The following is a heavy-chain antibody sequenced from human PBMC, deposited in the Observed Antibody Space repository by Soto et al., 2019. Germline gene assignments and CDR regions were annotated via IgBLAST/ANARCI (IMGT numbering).Heavy chain of an antibody. Sequence: PXGSLILSCAASGFIFSGHTMSWVRQAPGTGLEWVSSIDQTGAYTNYAESVKGRFTISRDNSRNTLDLHMNSLRAADTALYYCVSWIFAHFDPWGQGTPVTVSS. J-gene: IGHJ5*02. D-gene: IGHD3-3*01. CDR2: IDQTGAYT. CDR1: GFIFSGHT. V-gene: IGHV3-23*05. CDR3: VSWIFAHFDP.